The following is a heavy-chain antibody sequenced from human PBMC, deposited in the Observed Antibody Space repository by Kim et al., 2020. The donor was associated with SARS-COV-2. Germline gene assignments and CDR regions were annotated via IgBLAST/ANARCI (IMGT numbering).Heavy chain of an antibody. Sequence: SNPSLKSRVTISGDASKNQFSLKLSSVTAADTAVFYCARGRGSGSYFNSDWGQGTLVTVSS. D-gene: IGHD3-10*01. J-gene: IGHJ1*01. CDR3: ARGRGSGSYFNSD. V-gene: IGHV4-34*01.